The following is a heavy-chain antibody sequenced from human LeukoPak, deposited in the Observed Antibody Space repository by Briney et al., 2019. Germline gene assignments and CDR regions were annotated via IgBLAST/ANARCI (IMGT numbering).Heavy chain of an antibody. J-gene: IGHJ4*02. V-gene: IGHV3-9*01. D-gene: IGHD6-19*01. CDR2: ISWNSGSI. CDR3: IKGGGSGWPFDY. Sequence: PGGSLRLSCAASGFTFDDYAMHWVRQAPGKGLEWVSGISWNSGSIGYADSVKGRFTISRDNAKNSLYLQMNSLRPEDTAVYYCIKGGGSGWPFDYWGQGTLVTVSS. CDR1: GFTFDDYA.